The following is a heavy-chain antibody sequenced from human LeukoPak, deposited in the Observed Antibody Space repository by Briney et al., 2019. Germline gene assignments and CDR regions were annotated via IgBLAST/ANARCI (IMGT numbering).Heavy chain of an antibody. CDR1: GYSISSGYY. CDR2: IYHSGST. D-gene: IGHD3-22*01. Sequence: NASETLSLTCTVSGYSISSGYYWGWIRQPPGKGLEWIGSIYHSGSTYYNPSLKSRVTISVDTSKNQFSLKPSSVTAADTAVYYCAREGITMIKAPVAFDIWGQGTMVTVSS. CDR3: AREGITMIKAPVAFDI. J-gene: IGHJ3*02. V-gene: IGHV4-38-2*02.